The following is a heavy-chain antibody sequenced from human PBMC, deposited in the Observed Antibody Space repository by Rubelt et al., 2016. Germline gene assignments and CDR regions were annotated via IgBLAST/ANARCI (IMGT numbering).Heavy chain of an antibody. CDR1: GGSISSSSYY. D-gene: IGHD1-26*01. J-gene: IGHJ4*02. Sequence: QLQLQESGPGLVKPSETLSLTCTVSGGSISSSSYYWAWIRQPPGKGLEWIGSVYYSGSTYYNPSLKSRVTISVDTSKNQFSLRLRSVTAADPAVYDCAMTTGSNWFWGQGTLVTVSS. V-gene: IGHV4-39*07. CDR2: VYYSGST. CDR3: AMTTGSNWF.